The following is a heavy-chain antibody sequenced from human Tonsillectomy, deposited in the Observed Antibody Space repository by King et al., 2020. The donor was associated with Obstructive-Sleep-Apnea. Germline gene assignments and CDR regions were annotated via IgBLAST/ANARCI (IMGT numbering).Heavy chain of an antibody. V-gene: IGHV4-31*03. J-gene: IGHJ4*02. CDR2: ISYSGST. D-gene: IGHD7-27*01. CDR3: ARGPQTGEALDY. Sequence: VPLQESGPGLVKPSQTLSLTCSVSGGSISSGGYFWTWIRQHPGKGLEWIGYISYSGSTSYNPSLKSRLTISVDPPANRFSLRLTSATAADTAVYFCARGPQTGEALDYWGQGTLVTVSS. CDR1: GGSISSGGYF.